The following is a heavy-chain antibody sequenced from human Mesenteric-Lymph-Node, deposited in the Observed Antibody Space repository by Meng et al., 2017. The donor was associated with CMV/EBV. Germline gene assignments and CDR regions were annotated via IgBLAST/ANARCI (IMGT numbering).Heavy chain of an antibody. CDR1: GFSFSNYG. Sequence: GESLKISCAASGFSFSNYGMHWVRQAPGKGLEWVAFMRYDGSNTYYADSLKGRFTISRDNSKNTLYLQMNSLRAEDTAVYYCAVRQLPLDYCGQGTLVTVSS. CDR2: MRYDGSNT. V-gene: IGHV3-30*02. CDR3: AVRQLPLDY. J-gene: IGHJ4*02. D-gene: IGHD1-1*01.